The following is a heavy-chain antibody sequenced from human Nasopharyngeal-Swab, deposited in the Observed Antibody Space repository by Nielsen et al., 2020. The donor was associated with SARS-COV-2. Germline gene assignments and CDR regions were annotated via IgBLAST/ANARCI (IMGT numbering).Heavy chain of an antibody. Sequence: GSLRLSCIVSGGSVSSGSYYWSWIRQPPGKGLEWIGYIYYSGSTNYNPSLKSRVTISVDTSKNRFSLKLSSVTAADTAVYYCARAQRYCSGGSCYFSSSYYFDYWGQGTLVTVSS. D-gene: IGHD2-15*01. CDR2: IYYSGST. CDR3: ARAQRYCSGGSCYFSSSYYFDY. CDR1: GGSVSSGSYY. J-gene: IGHJ4*02. V-gene: IGHV4-61*01.